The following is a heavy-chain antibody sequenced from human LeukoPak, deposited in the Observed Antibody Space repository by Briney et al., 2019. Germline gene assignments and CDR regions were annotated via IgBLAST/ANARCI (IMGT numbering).Heavy chain of an antibody. CDR3: AKDSGYYYKSFDY. CDR2: ISGSGSST. Sequence: PGGSLRLSCAASGFTFSSYAMSWVRQAPGKGLEWVSTISGSGSSTYYADSGKGRFTISRDNSKNTLYLQMNSLRAEDTAVYYCAKDSGYYYKSFDYWGQGTLVTVPS. J-gene: IGHJ4*02. D-gene: IGHD3-22*01. CDR1: GFTFSSYA. V-gene: IGHV3-23*01.